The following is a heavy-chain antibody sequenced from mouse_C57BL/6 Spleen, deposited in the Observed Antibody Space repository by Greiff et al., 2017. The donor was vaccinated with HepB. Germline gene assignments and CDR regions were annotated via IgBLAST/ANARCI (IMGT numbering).Heavy chain of an antibody. CDR1: GFSLTSYG. D-gene: IGHD2-2*01. CDR3: ARNGGYVYDGAMDY. V-gene: IGHV2-2*01. J-gene: IGHJ4*01. Sequence: QVQLKESGPGLVQPSQSLSITCTVSGFSLTSYGVHWVRQSPGKGLEWLGVIWSGGSTDYNAAFISRLSISKDNSKSQVFFKMNSLQADDTAIYYCARNGGYVYDGAMDYWGQGTSVTVSS. CDR2: IWSGGST.